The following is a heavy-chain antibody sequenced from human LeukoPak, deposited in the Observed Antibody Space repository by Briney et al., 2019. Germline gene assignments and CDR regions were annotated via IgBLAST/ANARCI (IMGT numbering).Heavy chain of an antibody. CDR3: ARDQGGGSGNWFDP. CDR1: GGSISNYY. D-gene: IGHD6-19*01. V-gene: IGHV4-4*07. J-gene: IGHJ5*02. Sequence: SETLSLTCTVSGGSISNYYLSWIRQPAGKGLEWIGSIYSRVTTYNPSLKSRVTMSADTSRNHVSLNLNSVTAADTAVYYCARDQGGGSGNWFDPWGEGSLVTVSS. CDR2: IYSRVT.